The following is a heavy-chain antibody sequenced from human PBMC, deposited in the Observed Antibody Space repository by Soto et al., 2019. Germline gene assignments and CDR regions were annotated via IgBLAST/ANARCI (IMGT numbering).Heavy chain of an antibody. D-gene: IGHD1-1*01. CDR1: GSTFSSYW. J-gene: IGHJ3*02. CDR3: ARDRGRPDSFDI. V-gene: IGHV3-74*01. Sequence: EVQLVESGGGSVQPGGSLRLSCAGSGSTFSSYWMHWVRQAPGKGLVWVSYINSGGTTTTYADSVKGRFTISRDKAKNTLYLQMNSLRAEDTAVYYCARDRGRPDSFDIWGQGTMVTVSS. CDR2: INSGGTTT.